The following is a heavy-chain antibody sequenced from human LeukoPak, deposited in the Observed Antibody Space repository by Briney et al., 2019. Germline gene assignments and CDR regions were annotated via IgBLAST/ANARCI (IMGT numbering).Heavy chain of an antibody. CDR2: IIDTGGAT. CDR3: AKFNGHPTTTSYMDV. V-gene: IGHV3-23*01. D-gene: IGHD1-1*01. Sequence: GGSLRLSCAASGFSFSSFAMTWVRQAPGKGLEWVSGIIDTGGATYYADSVKGRFTISRDNSKNTLFLQMNSLRAEDTAVYYCAKFNGHPTTTSYMDVWGEGTTVTVSS. J-gene: IGHJ6*04. CDR1: GFSFSSFA.